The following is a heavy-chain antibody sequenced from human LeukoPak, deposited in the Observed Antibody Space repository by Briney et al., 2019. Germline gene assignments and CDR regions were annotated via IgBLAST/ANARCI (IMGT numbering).Heavy chain of an antibody. Sequence: SETLSLTCTVSGGSISSYYWSWIRQPAGKGLEWIGRIYTSGNTNYNPSLKSRITMSLDTSKNQFSLKLTSVTAADTAVYYCARQYSDILTGYHRGELYWYFDLWGRGTLVTVSS. CDR3: ARQYSDILTGYHRGELYWYFDL. CDR2: IYTSGNT. V-gene: IGHV4-4*07. CDR1: GGSISSYY. D-gene: IGHD3-9*01. J-gene: IGHJ2*01.